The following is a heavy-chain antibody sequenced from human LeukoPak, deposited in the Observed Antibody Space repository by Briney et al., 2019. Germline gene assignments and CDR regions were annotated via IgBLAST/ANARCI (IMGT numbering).Heavy chain of an antibody. CDR3: ARHRRDYCDPRFDY. V-gene: IGHV1-18*01. CDR2: ISAYNGNT. Sequence: ASVKVSCEHSVYTFIRSIICSGRQAPGQGLEWMGWISAYNGNTNYAQKLQGRVTMTTDTSTSTAYMELRRLRSDDTAVYYCARHRRDYCDPRFDYWGQGTLVTVSS. CDR1: VYTFIRSI. D-gene: IGHD4-17*01. J-gene: IGHJ4*02.